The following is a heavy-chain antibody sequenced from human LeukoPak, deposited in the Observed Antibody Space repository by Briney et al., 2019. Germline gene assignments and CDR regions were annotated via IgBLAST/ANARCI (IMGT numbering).Heavy chain of an antibody. Sequence: ASVKVSCKASGYTFTNYYIHWVRQAPGQGLEWMGWINPNTGGTNYAQKFQGRVTMTRDTSISTAYMELSRLGSDDTAVYYCARASNRDYLGQGTLVTVSS. CDR2: INPNTGGT. CDR1: GYTFTNYY. CDR3: ARASNRDY. J-gene: IGHJ4*02. D-gene: IGHD2-8*01. V-gene: IGHV1-2*02.